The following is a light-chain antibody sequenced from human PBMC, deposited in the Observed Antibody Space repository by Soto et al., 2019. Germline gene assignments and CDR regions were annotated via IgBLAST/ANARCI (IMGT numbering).Light chain of an antibody. Sequence: EIVLTQSPATLSLSPGERATLSCRASQSVSTFLAWYQQRPGQTPRILIYDASYRATGIPARFSGSGFGTDCSLTISSRKPEDFAVYYCQERSNWPPWTFGQGTKVEVK. V-gene: IGKV3-11*01. J-gene: IGKJ1*01. CDR3: QERSNWPPWT. CDR1: QSVSTF. CDR2: DAS.